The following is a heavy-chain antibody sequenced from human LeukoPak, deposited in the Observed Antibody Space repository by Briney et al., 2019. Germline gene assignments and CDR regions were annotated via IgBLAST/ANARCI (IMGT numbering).Heavy chain of an antibody. J-gene: IGHJ3*02. CDR2: ISGSGGST. D-gene: IGHD3-22*01. CDR3: AKDSVRYYYDSSGFGAFDI. V-gene: IGHV3-23*01. CDR1: GFTFSSYA. Sequence: PGRSLRLSCAASGFTFSSYAMHWVRQAPGKGLEWVSAISGSGGSTYYADSVKGRFTISRDNSKNTLYLQMNSLRAEDTAVYYCAKDSVRYYYDSSGFGAFDIWGQGTMVTVSS.